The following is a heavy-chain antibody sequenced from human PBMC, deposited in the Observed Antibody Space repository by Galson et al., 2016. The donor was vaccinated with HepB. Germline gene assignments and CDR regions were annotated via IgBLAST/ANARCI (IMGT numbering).Heavy chain of an antibody. CDR1: GFTFSSYR. CDR2: IGYSNSPV. CDR3: VRDGGPYDPPDY. D-gene: IGHD3-16*01. V-gene: IGHV3-48*02. J-gene: IGHJ4*02. Sequence: SLRLSCAASGFTFSSYRMNWVRQAPGKRLEWLSYIGYSNSPVYYADSVKGRFTISRDNAKNSLYLQMNSLRDEDTAVYYCVRDGGPYDPPDYWGQETLLTVSS.